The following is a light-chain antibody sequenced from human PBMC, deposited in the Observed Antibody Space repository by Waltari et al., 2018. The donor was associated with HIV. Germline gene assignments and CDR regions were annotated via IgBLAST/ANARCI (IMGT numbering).Light chain of an antibody. CDR3: GSYSGSKNFAV. J-gene: IGLJ3*02. CDR1: SSDVGGYNY. CDR2: GVS. Sequence: QSALTQPPSASGSPGQSVTISCIGTSSDVGGYNYVSWYQQHPGKAPKLMIFGVSKRPSGVPDRFSGSKAGNTASLTVSGLQAEDEADYYCGSYSGSKNFAVFGGGTKLTVL. V-gene: IGLV2-8*01.